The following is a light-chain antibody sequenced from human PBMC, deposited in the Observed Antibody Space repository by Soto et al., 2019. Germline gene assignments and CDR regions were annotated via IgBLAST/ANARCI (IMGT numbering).Light chain of an antibody. CDR2: GAS. Sequence: EIVLTQSPGTLSLSPGERATLSCRASQSVSAGHLAWYQQKPGQAPRLLIYGASSRATGIPDRFSGSGPGTDFTLTISRLEPEDFAVYFCQQYGSSPLTFGGGTKVEIK. CDR1: QSVSAGH. J-gene: IGKJ4*01. V-gene: IGKV3-20*01. CDR3: QQYGSSPLT.